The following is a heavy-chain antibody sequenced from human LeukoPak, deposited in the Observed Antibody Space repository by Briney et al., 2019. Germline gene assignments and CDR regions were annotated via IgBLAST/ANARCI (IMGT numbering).Heavy chain of an antibody. CDR2: ISGSSSYI. D-gene: IGHD5-12*01. V-gene: IGHV3-21*01. J-gene: IGHJ4*02. CDR3: AREEGGGYDL. CDR1: GFTFSSYS. Sequence: PGGSLRLSCAASGFTFSSYSMNWVRQAPGKGLEWVSSISGSSSYIYYADSVKGRFTISRHNAKNSLYLQMNSLRAEDTAVYYCAREEGGGYDLWGQGTLVTVSS.